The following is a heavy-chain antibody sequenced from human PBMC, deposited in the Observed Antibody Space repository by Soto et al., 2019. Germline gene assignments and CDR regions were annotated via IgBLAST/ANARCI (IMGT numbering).Heavy chain of an antibody. CDR3: ERDHPNYVMDV. V-gene: IGHV1-8*01. CDR2: MNPNSGNT. J-gene: IGHJ6*02. Sequence: QVQLVQSGAEVKKPGASVKVSCKASGYTFTSYDINWVRQATGQGLEWMGWMNPNSGNTVYAQKFQGRVTMTRNTSISKANGKLTSLRSEDTAVYYCERDHPNYVMDVGGQGTTVTVSS. CDR1: GYTFTSYD.